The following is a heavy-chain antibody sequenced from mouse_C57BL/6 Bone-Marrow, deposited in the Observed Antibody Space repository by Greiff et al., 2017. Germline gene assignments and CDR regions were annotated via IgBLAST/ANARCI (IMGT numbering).Heavy chain of an antibody. V-gene: IGHV5-17*01. CDR2: ISSGSSTI. CDR1: GFTFSDYG. Sequence: DVKLVESGGGLVKPGGSLKLSCAASGFTFSDYGMHWVRQAPEKGLEWVAYISSGSSTIYYADTVKGRFTISRDNAKNTLFLKMTSLRSEDTAMYYCARNFPLYYSYAMDYWGQGTSVTVSS. J-gene: IGHJ4*01. D-gene: IGHD1-1*01. CDR3: ARNFPLYYSYAMDY.